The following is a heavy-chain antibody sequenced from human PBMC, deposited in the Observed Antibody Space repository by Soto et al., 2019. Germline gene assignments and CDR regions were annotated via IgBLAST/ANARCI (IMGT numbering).Heavy chain of an antibody. D-gene: IGHD3-3*02. CDR1: GFTFTSYW. Sequence: EVQVVESGGASVQPGWSLRLSCAASGFTFTSYWMHWVRQAPGKGLLWMSRIKGDETTSSYADSVKGRFTISRDNAKNTVYLQMNSLRAEDTAVYYCARGAFGAYYVDYWGQGTLVTVSS. CDR3: ARGAFGAYYVDY. CDR2: IKGDETTS. J-gene: IGHJ4*02. V-gene: IGHV3-74*01.